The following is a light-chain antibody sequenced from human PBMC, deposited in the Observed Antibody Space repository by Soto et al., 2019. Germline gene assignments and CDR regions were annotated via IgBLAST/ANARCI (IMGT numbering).Light chain of an antibody. Sequence: EIVLTQSPGTLSLSPGERATLSCRASQSVNNNYLAWYQRQPGQAPRLLIYGASSRATGIPDRFSGSGSGTDFTLTISRLEPEDFAVYYCQQRSNWPITFGQGTRLEIK. J-gene: IGKJ5*01. CDR1: QSVNNNY. V-gene: IGKV3D-20*02. CDR3: QQRSNWPIT. CDR2: GAS.